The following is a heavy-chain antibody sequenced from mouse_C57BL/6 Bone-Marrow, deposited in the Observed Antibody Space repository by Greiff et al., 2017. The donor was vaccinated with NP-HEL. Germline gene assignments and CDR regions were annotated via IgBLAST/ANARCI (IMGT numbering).Heavy chain of an antibody. CDR1: GYTFTSYW. V-gene: IGHV1-69*01. J-gene: IGHJ3*01. CDR2: IDPSDSYT. CDR3: ARGYYGSLTGTEGFAY. D-gene: IGHD1-1*01. Sequence: VQLQQPGAELVMPGASVKLSCKASGYTFTSYWMHWVKQRPGQGLEWIGEIDPSDSYTNYNQKFKGKSTLTVDKSSSTAYMQLSSLTSEDSAVYYCARGYYGSLTGTEGFAYWGQGTLVTVSA.